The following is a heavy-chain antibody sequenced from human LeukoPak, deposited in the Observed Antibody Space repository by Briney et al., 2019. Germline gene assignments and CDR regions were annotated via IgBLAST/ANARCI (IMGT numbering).Heavy chain of an antibody. D-gene: IGHD3-22*01. CDR3: ARRGPSGGYYYDSSGYSHYDY. V-gene: IGHV5-51*01. Sequence: LGESLKISCKGSGYSFTSYWIGWVRQMPGKGLEWMGIIYPGDSDTRYSPPFQGQVTISADKSISTAYLQWSSLKASDTAMYYCARRGPSGGYYYDSSGYSHYDYWGQGTLVTVSS. CDR2: IYPGDSDT. J-gene: IGHJ4*02. CDR1: GYSFTSYW.